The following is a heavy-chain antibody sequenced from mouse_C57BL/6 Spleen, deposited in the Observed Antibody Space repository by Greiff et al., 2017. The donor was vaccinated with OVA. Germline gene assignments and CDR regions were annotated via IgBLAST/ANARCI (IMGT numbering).Heavy chain of an antibody. CDR1: GYSFTGYY. V-gene: IGHV1-42*01. D-gene: IGHD2-1*01. CDR3: ARSLRNGNYLDY. Sequence: EVQLQQSGPELVKPGASVKLSCKASGYSFTGYYMNWVKQSPEKSLEWIGEINPSAGGTTYNQKFKAKATLTVDKASSTAYMQLKRLTSEDSAVYDGARSLRNGNYLDYWGQGTTLTVSS. CDR2: INPSAGGT. J-gene: IGHJ2*01.